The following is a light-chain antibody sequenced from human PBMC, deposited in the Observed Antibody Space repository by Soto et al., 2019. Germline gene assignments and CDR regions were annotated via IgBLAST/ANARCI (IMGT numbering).Light chain of an antibody. V-gene: IGKV1-33*01. CDR3: QQYDNLPPPIT. J-gene: IGKJ5*01. Sequence: DIEMTQSPSSLSAYFGDRVTITFQASQDISNYLNWYQQKPGKAPKLLIYDASNLETGVPSRFSGSGSGTDFTFTISSLQPEDIATYYCQQYDNLPPPITFGQGTLLEIK. CDR1: QDISNY. CDR2: DAS.